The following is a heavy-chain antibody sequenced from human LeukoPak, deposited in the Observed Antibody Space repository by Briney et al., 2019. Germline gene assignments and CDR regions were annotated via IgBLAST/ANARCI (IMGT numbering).Heavy chain of an antibody. CDR1: GGSFSGYY. J-gene: IGHJ4*02. V-gene: IGHV4-34*01. CDR3: ARGRDIVATIHHFFDY. Sequence: PSETLSLTCAVYGGSFSGYYWSWIRQPPGKGLEWIGEINHSGSTNYNPSLKSRVTISVDTSKNQFSLKLSSVTAADTAVYYCARGRDIVATIHHFFDYWGQGTLVTVSS. D-gene: IGHD5-12*01. CDR2: INHSGST.